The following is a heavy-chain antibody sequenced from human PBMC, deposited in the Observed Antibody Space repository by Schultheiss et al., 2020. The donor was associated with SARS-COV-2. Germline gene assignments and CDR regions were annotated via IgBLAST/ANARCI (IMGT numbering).Heavy chain of an antibody. Sequence: SETLSLTCAVSDDSIASGVYSWTWIRQPPGKGLEWIGYIYYLGNTFYQSSLTSRATISLDKSKNQFSLKLGSVTAADTAVYFCARATRVESLFSVRGGSFDFWGRGALVTVSS. CDR3: ARATRVESLFSVRGGSFDF. D-gene: IGHD5-24*01. CDR1: DDSIASGVYS. J-gene: IGHJ4*02. CDR2: IYYLGNT. V-gene: IGHV4-30-2*01.